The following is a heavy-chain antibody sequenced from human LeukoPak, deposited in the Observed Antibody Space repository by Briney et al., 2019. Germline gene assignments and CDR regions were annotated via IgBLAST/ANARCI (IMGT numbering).Heavy chain of an antibody. V-gene: IGHV4-39*01. D-gene: IGHD3-22*01. CDR3: ARHADSGYYDSSGYYFIDY. J-gene: IGHJ4*02. Sequence: PSETLSLTCTVSGGSISSSSYYWGWIRQPPGKGLEWIGSIYYSGSTYYNPYLKSRVTISVDTSKNQFSLKLSSVTAADTAVYYCARHADSGYYDSSGYYFIDYWGQGTLVTVSS. CDR1: GGSISSSSYY. CDR2: IYYSGST.